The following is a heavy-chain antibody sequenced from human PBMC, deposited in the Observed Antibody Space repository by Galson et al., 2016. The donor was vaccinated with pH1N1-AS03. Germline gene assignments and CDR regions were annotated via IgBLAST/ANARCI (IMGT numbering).Heavy chain of an antibody. V-gene: IGHV3-7*01. CDR3: AKDLNTYYYDSSGYFDY. D-gene: IGHD3-22*01. CDR1: GITFSGYW. Sequence: SLRLSCAASGITFSGYWMTWVRQAPGKGLEWVANIKQDGSEKYSVDSVKGRFTISRDISKNTLYLQMKSLRAEDTAIYYCAKDLNTYYYDSSGYFDYWGQGTLVTVSS. J-gene: IGHJ4*02. CDR2: IKQDGSEK.